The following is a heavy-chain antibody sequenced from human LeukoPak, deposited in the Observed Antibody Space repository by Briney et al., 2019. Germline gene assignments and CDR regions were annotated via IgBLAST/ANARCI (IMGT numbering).Heavy chain of an antibody. J-gene: IGHJ4*02. CDR1: GFTFSSYS. Sequence: GGSLRLSCAASGFTFSSYSMNWVRQAPGKGLEWGSSISSSSSYIYYAASLKGRFTISRDNAKNSLYLQMNSLRAEDTAVYYCAGSSTQFDYWGQGTLVTVSS. D-gene: IGHD2-2*01. CDR3: AGSSTQFDY. CDR2: ISSSSSYI. V-gene: IGHV3-21*01.